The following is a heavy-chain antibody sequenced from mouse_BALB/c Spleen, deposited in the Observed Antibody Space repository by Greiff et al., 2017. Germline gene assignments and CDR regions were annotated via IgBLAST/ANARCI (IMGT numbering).Heavy chain of an antibody. CDR2: IDPANGNT. V-gene: IGHV14-3*02. D-gene: IGHD2-4*01. CDR1: GFNIKDTY. Sequence: DVQLQESGAELVKPGASVKLSCTASGFNIKDTYMHWVKQRPEQGLEWIGRIDPANGNTKYDPKFQGKATITADTSSNTAYLQLSSLTSEDTAVYYGARWDYEYDTYIYAMDYWGQGTSVTVSA. CDR3: ARWDYEYDTYIYAMDY. J-gene: IGHJ4*01.